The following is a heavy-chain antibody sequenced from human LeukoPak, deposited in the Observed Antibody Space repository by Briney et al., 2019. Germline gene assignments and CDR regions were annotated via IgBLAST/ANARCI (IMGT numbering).Heavy chain of an antibody. Sequence: SVSVSCTASGGAFSSYAISWVRQAPGQGGEGMGGIIPIFGTGNYAQKFQGRVTITADESTSTAYMELSSLRSEDTAVYYCARLDYGDPPTTDYYYYGMDVWGQGTTVTVSS. CDR3: ARLDYGDPPTTDYYYYGMDV. CDR2: IIPIFGTG. J-gene: IGHJ6*02. CDR1: GGAFSSYA. V-gene: IGHV1-69*13. D-gene: IGHD4-17*01.